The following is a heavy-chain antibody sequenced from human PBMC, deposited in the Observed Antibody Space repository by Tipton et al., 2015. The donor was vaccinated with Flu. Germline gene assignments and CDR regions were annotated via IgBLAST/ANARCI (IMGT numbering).Heavy chain of an antibody. CDR1: GGPISSSSYY. Sequence: TLSLTCTVSGGPISSSSYYWGWIRQPPGKGLEWIGSIYYSGSTYYNPSLKSRVTISVDTSKNQFSLKLSSVTAADTAVYYCARSDYDLFDYWGQGTLVTVSS. D-gene: IGHD3-3*01. J-gene: IGHJ4*02. V-gene: IGHV4-39*07. CDR3: ARSDYDLFDY. CDR2: IYYSGST.